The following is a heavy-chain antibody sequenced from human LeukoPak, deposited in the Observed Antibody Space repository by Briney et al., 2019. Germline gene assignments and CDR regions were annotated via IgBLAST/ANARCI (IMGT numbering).Heavy chain of an antibody. CDR1: GFTFSSYG. V-gene: IGHV3-30*19. CDR3: ARDRVGATDYFDY. Sequence: GGSLRLSCAASGFTFSSYGMHWVRQAPGKGLEWVAVISYDGSNKYYADSVKGRFTVSRDNSKNTLYLQMNSLRAEDTAVYYCARDRVGATDYFDYWGQGTLVTVSS. D-gene: IGHD1-26*01. CDR2: ISYDGSNK. J-gene: IGHJ4*02.